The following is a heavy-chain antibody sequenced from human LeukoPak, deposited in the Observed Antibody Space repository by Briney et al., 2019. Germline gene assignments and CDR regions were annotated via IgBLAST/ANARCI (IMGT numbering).Heavy chain of an antibody. V-gene: IGHV1-46*01. J-gene: IGHJ3*02. D-gene: IGHD6-6*01. CDR2: INPSGGST. CDR1: GYTFASYY. CDR3: ARDRETSSSTLDASDI. Sequence: ASVKVSCKASGYTFASYYMHWVRQAPGQGREWMGIINPSGGSTSYAQKFQGRVTMTRDTSTSTVYMELSSLRSEDTAVYYCARDRETSSSTLDASDIWGQGTMVTVSS.